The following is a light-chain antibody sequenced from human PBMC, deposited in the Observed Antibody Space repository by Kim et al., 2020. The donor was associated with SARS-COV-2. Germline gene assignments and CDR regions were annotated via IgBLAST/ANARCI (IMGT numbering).Light chain of an antibody. J-gene: IGKJ5*01. V-gene: IGKV3-11*01. CDR2: DAS. CDR3: QQHSKLIT. Sequence: SLSPGESATLSCRASQSVSSYLAWYQQRPGQAPRLLIYDASNRATGIPARFSGSGSGTDFTLTISSLEPEDFAVYYCQQHSKLITFGQGTRLEIK. CDR1: QSVSSY.